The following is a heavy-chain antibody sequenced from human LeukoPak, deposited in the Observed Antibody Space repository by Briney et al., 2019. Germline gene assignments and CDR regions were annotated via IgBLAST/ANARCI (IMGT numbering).Heavy chain of an antibody. J-gene: IGHJ2*01. CDR3: ATATRYDSSDARSHYFDL. V-gene: IGHV1-2*02. CDR1: GYSFNEYY. CDR2: IVPITGDT. D-gene: IGHD3-22*01. Sequence: ASVKVSCRAPGYSFNEYYVHWVRQAPEQGLEWMGWIVPITGDTRYAPRFQGGVTLSSDTSTSTAYLELSSLRSDDTAVFYCATATRYDSSDARSHYFDLWGRGTLITVSS.